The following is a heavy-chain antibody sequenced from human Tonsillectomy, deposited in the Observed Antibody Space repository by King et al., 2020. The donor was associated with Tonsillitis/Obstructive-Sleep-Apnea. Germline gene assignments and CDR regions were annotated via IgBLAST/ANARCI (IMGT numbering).Heavy chain of an antibody. D-gene: IGHD2-15*01. CDR2: INPNSGGT. J-gene: IGHJ5*02. CDR1: GYTFTGYY. V-gene: IGHV1-2*02. Sequence: HVQLVQSGAEVKKPGASVKVSCKASGYTFTGYYMHWVRQAPGQGLEWMGWINPNSGGTNYAQKFQGRVTMTRDTSISTAYMELSRLRSDDTAVYYCAREGPYLGYWSGGCCYSLWFDPWGQGTLVTVSS. CDR3: AREGPYLGYWSGGCCYSLWFDP.